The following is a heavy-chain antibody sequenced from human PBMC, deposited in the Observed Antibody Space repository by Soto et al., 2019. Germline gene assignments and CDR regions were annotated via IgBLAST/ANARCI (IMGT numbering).Heavy chain of an antibody. J-gene: IGHJ4*02. D-gene: IGHD3-16*01. Sequence: WGSLRLSCTASGFTFRSYWMSWVRQAPGKGLGWVANIKEDGSGKYYVDSVKGRFSISRDNARNSLYLQMNSLRVEDTAVYYCVRVGRLGGYWGQGALVTVSS. CDR2: IKEDGSGK. CDR1: GFTFRSYW. CDR3: VRVGRLGGY. V-gene: IGHV3-7*03.